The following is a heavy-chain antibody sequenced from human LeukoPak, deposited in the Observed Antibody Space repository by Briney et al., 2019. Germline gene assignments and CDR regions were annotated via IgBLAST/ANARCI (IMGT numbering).Heavy chain of an antibody. CDR1: GFTFEDYA. CDR2: ISYNSDTI. D-gene: IGHD2-21*02. V-gene: IGHV3-9*01. J-gene: IGHJ2*01. Sequence: PGRSLRLSCAASGFTFEDYAMHWVRQAPGKGLEWVSGISYNSDTIAYADSVKGRFTISRDNAKNSLYLQMNSLRAEDTALYYCAKDYCGGDCYSGWYFDLWGRGTLVTVSS. CDR3: AKDYCGGDCYSGWYFDL.